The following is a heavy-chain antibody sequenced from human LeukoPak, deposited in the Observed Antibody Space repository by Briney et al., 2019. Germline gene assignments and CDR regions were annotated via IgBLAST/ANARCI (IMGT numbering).Heavy chain of an antibody. CDR3: ARGRARYSRSLFDY. V-gene: IGHV4-34*01. CDR1: GGSFSGYY. Sequence: SETLSLTCAVYGGSFSGYYWSWIRQPPGKGLEWIGEISHSGSTNYNPSLKSRVTISVDTSKNQFSLKLSSVTAADTAVYYCARGRARYSRSLFDYWGQGTLVTVSS. J-gene: IGHJ4*02. CDR2: ISHSGST. D-gene: IGHD3-9*01.